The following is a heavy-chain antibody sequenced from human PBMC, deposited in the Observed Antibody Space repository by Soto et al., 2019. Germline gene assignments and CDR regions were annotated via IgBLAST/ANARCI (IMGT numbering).Heavy chain of an antibody. CDR3: AINYSSGPNHDAFDI. D-gene: IGHD6-19*01. V-gene: IGHV1-8*01. J-gene: IGHJ3*02. CDR1: GYTFTGYD. CDR2: MNPNSGNT. Sequence: ASVKVSCKASGYTFTGYDINWVRQATGQGLEWMGWMNPNSGNTGYAQKFQGRVTMTRNTSISTAYMELSSLRSEDTAVYYCAINYSSGPNHDAFDIWGQGTMVTVSS.